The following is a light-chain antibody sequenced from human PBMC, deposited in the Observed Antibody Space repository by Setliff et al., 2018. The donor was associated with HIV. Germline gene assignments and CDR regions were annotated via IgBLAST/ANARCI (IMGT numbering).Light chain of an antibody. CDR1: DSDVGGYNY. CDR3: CSYAGTYTYI. J-gene: IGLJ1*01. V-gene: IGLV2-11*01. Sequence: QSALTQPASVSGSPGQSITISCTGADSDVGGYNYVSWYQQPPGEAPKLIIYDVSKRPSGVPDRFSGSKSGDTASLTISGLQSEDEAVYYCCSYAGTYTYIFGTGTKVTVL. CDR2: DVS.